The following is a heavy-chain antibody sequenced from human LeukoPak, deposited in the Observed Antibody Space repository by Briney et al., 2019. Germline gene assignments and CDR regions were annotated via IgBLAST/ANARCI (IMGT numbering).Heavy chain of an antibody. CDR1: GGSFSGYY. Sequence: SETLSLTCAVYGGSFSGYYWSWIRQPPGKGLEWIGEINHRGSSNYNPSLKSRVTISVDTSKNQFSLKLSSVTAADTAVYYCARDLLVPAAQGYNWFDPWGQGTLVTVSS. CDR3: ARDLLVPAAQGYNWFDP. V-gene: IGHV4-34*01. CDR2: INHRGSS. D-gene: IGHD2-2*01. J-gene: IGHJ5*02.